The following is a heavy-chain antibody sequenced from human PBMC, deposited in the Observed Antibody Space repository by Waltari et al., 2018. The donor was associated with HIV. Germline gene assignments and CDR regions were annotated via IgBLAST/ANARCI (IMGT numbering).Heavy chain of an antibody. CDR2: ISSSSSYI. CDR1: GFTFSSCA. V-gene: IGHV3-21*01. D-gene: IGHD2-15*01. CDR3: ARSPGIAATNLIDY. Sequence: EVQLVESGGGLVKPGGSLRLSCAASGFTFSSCAMNWVRQAPGKGLEWVSFISSSSSYIYYGDSVKGRFTISRDNAKNSLFLQMNSLRVEDTAVYYCARSPGIAATNLIDYWGQGTLVTVSS. J-gene: IGHJ4*02.